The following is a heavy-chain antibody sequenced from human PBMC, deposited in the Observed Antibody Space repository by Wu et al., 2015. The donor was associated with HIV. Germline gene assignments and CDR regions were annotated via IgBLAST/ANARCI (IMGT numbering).Heavy chain of an antibody. CDR2: INSNRGGT. CDR1: GYTFTDYY. V-gene: IGHV1-2*02. CDR3: ARLQSLHGLYSNADY. Sequence: QVQLLQSGAEVKKPGASVMISCKASGYTFTDYYIYWVRQAPGQGPEWMGWINSNRGGTKYAQKFQGRVTMTRDTAVSTAYLELNSLTSDDTAVYYCARLQSLHGLYSNADYWGQGNTSHRLL. D-gene: IGHD2-8*01. J-gene: IGHJ4*02.